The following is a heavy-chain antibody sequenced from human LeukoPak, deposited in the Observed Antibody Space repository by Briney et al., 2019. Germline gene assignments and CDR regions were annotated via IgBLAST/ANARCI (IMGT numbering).Heavy chain of an antibody. D-gene: IGHD6-19*01. CDR1: RFTFSSYA. CDR2: IPYDGSNK. Sequence: GRSLRLSCAASRFTFSSYAMHWVRQAPGKGLEWVAVIPYDGSNKYYADSVKGRFTISRDNSKNTLYLQMNSLRAEDTAVYYCARGGEQWLYYFDYWGQGTLVTVSS. CDR3: ARGGEQWLYYFDY. V-gene: IGHV3-30*04. J-gene: IGHJ4*02.